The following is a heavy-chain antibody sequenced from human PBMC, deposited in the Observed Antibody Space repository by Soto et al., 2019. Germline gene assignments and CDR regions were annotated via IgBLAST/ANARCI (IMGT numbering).Heavy chain of an antibody. J-gene: IGHJ4*02. Sequence: PGGSLRPSCAASGFTFSSYGMHWVRQAPGKGLEWVAVISYDGSNKYYADSVKGRFTISRDNSKNTLYLQMNGLRAEDTAVYYCAKALGVYRSFDYWGQGTLVTVSS. V-gene: IGHV3-30*18. CDR3: AKALGVYRSFDY. CDR1: GFTFSSYG. CDR2: ISYDGSNK. D-gene: IGHD2-8*01.